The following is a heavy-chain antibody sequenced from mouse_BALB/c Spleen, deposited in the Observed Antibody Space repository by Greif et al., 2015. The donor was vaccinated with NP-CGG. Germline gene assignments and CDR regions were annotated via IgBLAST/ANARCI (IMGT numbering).Heavy chain of an antibody. CDR1: GFTFSSYG. CDR2: ISSGGSYT. D-gene: IGHD2-3*01. V-gene: IGHV5-6*01. CDR3: ARHDGYYDD. J-gene: IGHJ3*01. Sequence: EVQLVESGGDLVKPGGSLKLSCAASGFTFSSYGMSWVRQTPDKRLERVATISSGGSYTYYPDSVKGRFTISRDNAKNTLYLQMSSLKSEDTAMYYCARHDGYYDDWGQGTLVTVSA.